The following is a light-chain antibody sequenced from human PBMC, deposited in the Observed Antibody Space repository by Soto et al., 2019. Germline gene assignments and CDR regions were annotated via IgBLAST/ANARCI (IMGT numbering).Light chain of an antibody. CDR1: QSVSSSY. CDR2: AAS. CDR3: QQYANSPGT. J-gene: IGKJ1*01. V-gene: IGKV3-20*01. Sequence: EIVLTQSPGTLSLSPGERATLSCRASQSVSSSYLAWYQQKPGQAPRLLIYAASSRATGIPDRFSGSGSGTDFTLTISRLEPEDFAVYSCQQYANSPGTFGQGTTVEIQ.